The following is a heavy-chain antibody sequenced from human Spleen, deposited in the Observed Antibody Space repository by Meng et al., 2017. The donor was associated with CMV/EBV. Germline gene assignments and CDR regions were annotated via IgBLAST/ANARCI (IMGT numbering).Heavy chain of an antibody. J-gene: IGHJ5*02. D-gene: IGHD3-3*01. V-gene: IGHV4-4*02. CDR1: GGSISSTHW. Sequence: CAGSGGSISSTHWWSWVRQPPGKGLEWIGEVHHSGSTNYNPSLGSRVSISLDTSKNHFSLKLTSVTAADTAVYYCARFRVTSHRFDPWGQGALVTVSS. CDR2: VHHSGST. CDR3: ARFRVTSHRFDP.